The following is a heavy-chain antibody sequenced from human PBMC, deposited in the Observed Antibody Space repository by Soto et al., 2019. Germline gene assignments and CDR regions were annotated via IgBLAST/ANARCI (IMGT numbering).Heavy chain of an antibody. V-gene: IGHV3-30-3*01. CDR1: GFTFSSYA. D-gene: IGHD4-17*01. J-gene: IGHJ4*02. CDR3: ASAPPTVVTPYYFDY. Sequence: QVQLVESGGGVVQPGRSLRLSCAASGFTFSSYAMHWVRQAPGKGLEWVAVISYDGNNKYYADSVKGRFTISRDKSKNTLYLQMNSLRAEDTAVYYCASAPPTVVTPYYFDYWGQGTLVTVSS. CDR2: ISYDGNNK.